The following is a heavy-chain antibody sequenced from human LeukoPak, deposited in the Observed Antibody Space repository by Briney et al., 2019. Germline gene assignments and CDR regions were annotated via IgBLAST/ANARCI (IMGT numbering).Heavy chain of an antibody. V-gene: IGHV4-4*07. D-gene: IGHD6-13*01. CDR1: GGSISSYY. J-gene: IGHJ6*03. CDR3: ARDHSSSWYHAYYYYYMDV. CDR2: IYTSGST. Sequence: SETLSLTCTVPGGSISSYYWSWIRQPAGKGLEWIGRIYTSGSTNYNPSLKSRVTMSVDTSKNQFSLKLSSVTAADTAVYYCARDHSSSWYHAYYYYYMDVWGKGTTVTVSS.